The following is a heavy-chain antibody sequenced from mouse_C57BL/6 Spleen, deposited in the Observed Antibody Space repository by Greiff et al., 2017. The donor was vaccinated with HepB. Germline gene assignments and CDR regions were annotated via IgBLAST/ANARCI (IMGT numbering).Heavy chain of an antibody. J-gene: IGHJ2*01. Sequence: EVQGVESGGGLVQPGGSLSLSCAASGFTFTDYYMSWVRQPPGKALEWLGFIRNKANGYTTEYSASVMGRFTISRDNSQSILYLQMNALRAEDSATYYCARSYYSNFFDYWGQGTTLTVSS. CDR1: GFTFTDYY. CDR2: IRNKANGYTT. CDR3: ARSYYSNFFDY. D-gene: IGHD2-5*01. V-gene: IGHV7-3*01.